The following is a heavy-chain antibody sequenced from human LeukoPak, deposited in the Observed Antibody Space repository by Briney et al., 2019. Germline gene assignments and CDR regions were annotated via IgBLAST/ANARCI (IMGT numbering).Heavy chain of an antibody. CDR3: ATDYDSTTPGYFDY. J-gene: IGHJ4*02. CDR2: ISSSSSTI. V-gene: IGHV3-48*01. Sequence: GGSLGLSCAASGFTFSSYSMNWVRQAPGKGLEWVSYISSSSSTIYYADSVKGRFTISRDNAKNPLYLQMNSLRAEDTAVYYCATDYDSTTPGYFDYWGQGTLVTVSS. D-gene: IGHD3-22*01. CDR1: GFTFSSYS.